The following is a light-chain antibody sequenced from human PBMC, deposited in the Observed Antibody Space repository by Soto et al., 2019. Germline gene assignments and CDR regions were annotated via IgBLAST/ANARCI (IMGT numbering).Light chain of an antibody. CDR2: DVT. V-gene: IGLV2-11*01. CDR3: SSHAGSSVV. J-gene: IGLJ1*01. CDR1: SSDVGGYNY. Sequence: QTSLTQSRSSSGSPGQSVTISCTGTSSDVGGYNYVSWYQQHPGKAPKLMIYDVTTRPSGVPDRFSGSKSGNTASLTISGLEAEDAADYYCSSHAGSSVVFGTGTKVTVL.